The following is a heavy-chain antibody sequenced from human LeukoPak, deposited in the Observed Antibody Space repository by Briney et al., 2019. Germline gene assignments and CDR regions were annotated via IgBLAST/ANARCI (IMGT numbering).Heavy chain of an antibody. CDR2: IRYDGSNK. Sequence: GGSLRLSCAASGFTFSSYGMHWVRQAPGKGLEWVAFIRYDGSNKYYADSVKGRFTISRDNSKNTLYLQMNSLRAEDTAVYYCAKDLALWFGESYYFDCWGQGTLVTVSS. CDR3: AKDLALWFGESYYFDC. J-gene: IGHJ4*02. V-gene: IGHV3-30*02. CDR1: GFTFSSYG. D-gene: IGHD3-10*01.